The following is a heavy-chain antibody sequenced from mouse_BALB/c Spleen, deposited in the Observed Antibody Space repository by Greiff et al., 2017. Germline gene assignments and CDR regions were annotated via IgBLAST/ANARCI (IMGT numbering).Heavy chain of an antibody. CDR3: ARHWDDGYYGYAMDY. V-gene: IGHV5-6-2*01. CDR2: INSNGGST. Sequence: EVQLQQSGGGLVKLGGSLKLSCAASGFTFSSYYMSWVRQTPEKRLELVAAINSNGGSTYYPDTVKGRFTISRDNAKNTLYLQMSSLKSEDTALYYCARHWDDGYYGYAMDYWGQGTSVTVSS. CDR1: GFTFSSYY. D-gene: IGHD2-3*01. J-gene: IGHJ4*01.